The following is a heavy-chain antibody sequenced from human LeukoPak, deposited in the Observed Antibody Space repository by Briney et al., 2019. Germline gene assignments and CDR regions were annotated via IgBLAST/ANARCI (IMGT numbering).Heavy chain of an antibody. CDR1: GFTINNNY. Sequence: GGSLRLSCTASGFTINNNYMSWVRQAPGKGLEWVSIIYSDRSTYYPESVKGRFTISRDDSKNTLLLQMDSLRVEGTAIYYCARDSAFSSYSNWGQGALVTVSS. J-gene: IGHJ1*01. CDR3: ARDSAFSSYSN. V-gene: IGHV3-53*01. D-gene: IGHD2-15*01. CDR2: IYSDRST.